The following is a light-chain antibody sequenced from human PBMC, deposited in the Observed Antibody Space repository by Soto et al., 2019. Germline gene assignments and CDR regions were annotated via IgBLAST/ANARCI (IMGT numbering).Light chain of an antibody. Sequence: QSALTQPPSASGSPGQSVTISCTGTSSDVGGYKYVSWYQQHPGKAPKLMIFEVNKRPSVVPDRFSGYKSGNTASLTVSGLQAEDEADYYCSSYACINNLGVFGTGTKVTVL. J-gene: IGLJ1*01. V-gene: IGLV2-8*01. CDR1: SSDVGGYKY. CDR2: EVN. CDR3: SSYACINNLGV.